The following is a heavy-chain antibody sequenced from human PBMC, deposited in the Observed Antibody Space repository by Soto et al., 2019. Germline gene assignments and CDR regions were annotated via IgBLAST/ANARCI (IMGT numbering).Heavy chain of an antibody. CDR1: GHTFTSYA. Sequence: ASVKVSCKASGHTFTSYAMHWVRQAPGQRLEWMGWINAGNGNTKYSQKFQGRVTITRDTSASTAYMELSSLRSEDTAVYYCARDPRSSWYSGWYFDLWGRGTLVTVSS. D-gene: IGHD6-13*01. CDR3: ARDPRSSWYSGWYFDL. J-gene: IGHJ2*01. V-gene: IGHV1-3*01. CDR2: INAGNGNT.